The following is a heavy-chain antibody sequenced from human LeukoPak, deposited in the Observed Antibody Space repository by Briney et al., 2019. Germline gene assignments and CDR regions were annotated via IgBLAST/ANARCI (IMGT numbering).Heavy chain of an antibody. D-gene: IGHD1-26*01. V-gene: IGHV3-30*04. CDR2: ISYDGSTK. Sequence: GGSLRLSCAVSGFTFSSYAMHWVRQAPGKRLEWVAVISYDGSTKYYADSVKGRFTISRDNSKNTLYLQMNSLRAEDTAVYYCARAAPRYSGSYFDYWGQGTLVTGSS. CDR3: ARAAPRYSGSYFDY. CDR1: GFTFSSYA. J-gene: IGHJ4*02.